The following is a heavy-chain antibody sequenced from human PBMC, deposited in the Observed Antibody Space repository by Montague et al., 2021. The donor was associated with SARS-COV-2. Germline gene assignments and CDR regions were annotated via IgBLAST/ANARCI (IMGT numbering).Heavy chain of an antibody. D-gene: IGHD3-10*01. CDR1: GGSISSGSYY. CDR2: LYTSGST. Sequence: TLSLTCTVSGGSISSGSYYWSWIPQPAGKGLEWIGRLYTSGSTNYNPSLKSRVTISVDTSKNQFSLKLTSVTAADTAVYYCAGVGVGTMVRGVIPAYYYYGMDVWGQGTTVTVSS. V-gene: IGHV4-61*02. J-gene: IGHJ6*02. CDR3: AGVGVGTMVRGVIPAYYYYGMDV.